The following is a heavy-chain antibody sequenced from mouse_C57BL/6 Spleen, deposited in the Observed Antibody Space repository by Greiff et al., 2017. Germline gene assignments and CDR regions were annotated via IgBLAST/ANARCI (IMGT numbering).Heavy chain of an antibody. J-gene: IGHJ4*01. CDR2: ISYDGGN. CDR1: GYSITSGYY. Sequence: EVKLMESGPGLVKPSQSLSLTCSVTGYSITSGYYWNWIRQFPGNKLEWMGYISYDGGNNYNPSLKNRISITRDTSKNQFFLKLNSVTTEDTATYYCARDYGSSYGYAMDYWGQGTSVTVSS. CDR3: ARDYGSSYGYAMDY. V-gene: IGHV3-6*01. D-gene: IGHD1-1*01.